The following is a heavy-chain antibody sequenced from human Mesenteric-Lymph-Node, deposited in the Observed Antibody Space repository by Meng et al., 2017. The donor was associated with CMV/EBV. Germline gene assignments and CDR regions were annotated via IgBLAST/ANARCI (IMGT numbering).Heavy chain of an antibody. CDR3: TTSMVDN. CDR2: IRKDGSDK. D-gene: IGHD2-8*01. CDR1: GFTFSSFS. J-gene: IGHJ4*02. V-gene: IGHV3-30*02. Sequence: GGSLRLSCGASGFTFSSFSMNWVRQAPGKGLEWVAFIRKDGSDKFYGDSVKGRFTISRDNCKSILYLQMNRLRPEDTALYYCTTSMVDNWGQGTLVTVSS.